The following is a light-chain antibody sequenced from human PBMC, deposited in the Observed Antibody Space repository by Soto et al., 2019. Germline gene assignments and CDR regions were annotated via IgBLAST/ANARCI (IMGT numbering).Light chain of an antibody. CDR2: SAS. Sequence: DIHLTQSPSTLSASVGERVTITCRASQTISHWLAWYQKKPGKAPKLLIYSASSLQSGVPPRFGASGSGTSFTLTISSLQPEDSATYYCLQDYNLWTFGQGTKVDIK. CDR3: LQDYNLWT. V-gene: IGKV1-5*01. J-gene: IGKJ1*01. CDR1: QTISHW.